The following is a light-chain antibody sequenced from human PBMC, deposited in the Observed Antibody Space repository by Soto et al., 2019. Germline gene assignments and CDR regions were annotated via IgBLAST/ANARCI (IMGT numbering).Light chain of an antibody. V-gene: IGLV3-21*04. CDR2: YDR. J-gene: IGLJ2*01. Sequence: SYELTQPPSVSVAPGKTARITCGGNNIGSKSVHWYQQKPGQAPVLVIYYDRDRPSGIPERLSGSNSGNTATLTISRVEAGDEADYYCQVWDSSSDHRVVFGGGTKLTVL. CDR1: NIGSKS. CDR3: QVWDSSSDHRVV.